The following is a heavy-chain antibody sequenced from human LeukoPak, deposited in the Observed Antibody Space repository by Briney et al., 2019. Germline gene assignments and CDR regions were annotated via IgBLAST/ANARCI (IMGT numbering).Heavy chain of an antibody. CDR1: GGTFSSYA. Sequence: SVKVSCKASGGTFSSYAISWVRQAPGQGLEWMGRIIPILGIANYAQKFQGRVTITADKSTSTAYMELSSLRSEDTAAYYCARRGSKYYFDYWGQGTLVTVSS. CDR3: ARRGSKYYFDY. D-gene: IGHD5-12*01. V-gene: IGHV1-69*04. CDR2: IIPILGIA. J-gene: IGHJ4*02.